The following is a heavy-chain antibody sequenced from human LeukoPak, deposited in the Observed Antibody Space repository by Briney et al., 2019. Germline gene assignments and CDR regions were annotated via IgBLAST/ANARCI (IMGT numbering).Heavy chain of an antibody. CDR3: ARYRKYSSSAFDY. D-gene: IGHD6-6*01. V-gene: IGHV1-8*01. CDR2: MNPNSGNT. CDR1: GYTFTSYD. J-gene: IGHJ4*02. Sequence: ASVKVSCKASGYTFTSYDINWVRQATGQGLEWMGWMNPNSGNTGYAQKFQGRVTMTRNTSISTAYMELRSLRSEDTAVYYCARYRKYSSSAFDYWGQGTLVTVSS.